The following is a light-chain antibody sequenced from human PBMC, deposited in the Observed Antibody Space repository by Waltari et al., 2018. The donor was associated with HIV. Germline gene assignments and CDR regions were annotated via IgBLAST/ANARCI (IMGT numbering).Light chain of an antibody. V-gene: IGLV3-1*01. CDR2: QDS. Sequence: SYELTQPTSVSVSPVQTATITCSGATLGAKFACWYPQKPGHSPVLVFYQDSKRPSGIPELFSGSNSGNTATLTISGTQAMDEADYYCQAWDSSTWVCGGGTKLTVL. CDR3: QAWDSSTWV. J-gene: IGLJ3*02. CDR1: TLGAKF.